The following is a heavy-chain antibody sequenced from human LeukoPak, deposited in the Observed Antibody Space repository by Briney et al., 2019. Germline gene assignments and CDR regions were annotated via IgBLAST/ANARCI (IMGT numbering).Heavy chain of an antibody. J-gene: IGHJ4*02. Sequence: GGSLRLSCAASGFTFSTYWMHWVRQAPGKGPVWVSRISGDGSSTAYGDSVKGRFTISRDNAKNTLYLQMNGLRVEDTAVYYCARALGDIRGQGTLVTASS. V-gene: IGHV3-74*01. CDR2: ISGDGSST. CDR1: GFTFSTYW. CDR3: ARALGDI.